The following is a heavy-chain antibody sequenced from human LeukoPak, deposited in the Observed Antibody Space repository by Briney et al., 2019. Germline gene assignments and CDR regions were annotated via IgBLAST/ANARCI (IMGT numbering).Heavy chain of an antibody. CDR2: ISGSGGST. D-gene: IGHD2-21*02. J-gene: IGHJ5*02. V-gene: IGHV3-23*01. CDR3: AKDLGMVTSSDP. CDR1: GFTFSSDA. Sequence: PGGSLRLSCAASGFTFSSDAMSWVRQAPGKGLEWVSAISGSGGSTYYADSVKGRFTISRDNSKNTLYLQMNSLRAEDTAVYYCAKDLGMVTSSDPWGQGTLVTVSS.